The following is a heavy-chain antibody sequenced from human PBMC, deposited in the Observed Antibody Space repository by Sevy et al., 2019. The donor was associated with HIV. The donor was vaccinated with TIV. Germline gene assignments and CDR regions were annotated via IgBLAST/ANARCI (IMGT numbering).Heavy chain of an antibody. CDR2: ISYDGSNK. V-gene: IGHV3-30*04. CDR1: GFVFSSYA. Sequence: GGSLRLSCAASGFVFSSYAMHWVRQAPGKGLEWVAVISYDGSNKDYADSVKGRFTISRDNSNSSRYLQMNSLRAEDTAVYHCARERWIIMLGEVCDAFDIWGQGTMVTVSS. D-gene: IGHD2-8*01. J-gene: IGHJ3*02. CDR3: ARERWIIMLGEVCDAFDI.